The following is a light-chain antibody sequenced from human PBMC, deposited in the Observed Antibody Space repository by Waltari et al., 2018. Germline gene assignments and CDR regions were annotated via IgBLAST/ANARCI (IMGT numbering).Light chain of an antibody. CDR3: QSWASGTAV. CDR1: RLGDKF. J-gene: IGLJ3*02. Sequence: SHELTQPPSVSVSPGQTASISCSGDRLGDKFAAWYQQRPGQSPLLIIYQNKKRPSGLPDRFSGSNSGNTATLTISGTQAMDEADYYCQSWASGTAVFGGGTKLTVL. CDR2: QNK. V-gene: IGLV3-1*01.